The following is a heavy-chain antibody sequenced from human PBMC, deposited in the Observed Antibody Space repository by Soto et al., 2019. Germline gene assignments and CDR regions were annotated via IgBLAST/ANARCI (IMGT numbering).Heavy chain of an antibody. Sequence: SETLSLTCAVSGDSISNNKWWSWVRQPPGKGLEWIGEMHHSGSIHYNASLKSRVTISVDTSKNQFSLKLSSVTAADTAVYYCARWPQLEPRFDYWGQGTLVTVSS. V-gene: IGHV4-4*02. J-gene: IGHJ4*02. CDR3: ARWPQLEPRFDY. CDR1: GDSISNNKW. CDR2: MHHSGSI. D-gene: IGHD1-1*01.